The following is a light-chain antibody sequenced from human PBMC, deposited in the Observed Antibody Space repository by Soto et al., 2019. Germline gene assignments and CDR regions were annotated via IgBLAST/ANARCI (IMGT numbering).Light chain of an antibody. Sequence: EIVLTQSPGTLSLSPGERATLSCRASQSVTSSYLAWYQQKPGQAPRLLISGPSSRATGIPDRFSGSGSGTDFTLTISRLEPEDFAVYYCQQYSTSRLTFGGGTKVEIK. CDR2: GPS. J-gene: IGKJ4*01. CDR1: QSVTSSY. V-gene: IGKV3-20*01. CDR3: QQYSTSRLT.